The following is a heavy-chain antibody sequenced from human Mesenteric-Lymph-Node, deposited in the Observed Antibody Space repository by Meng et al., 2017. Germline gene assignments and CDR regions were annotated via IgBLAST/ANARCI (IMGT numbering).Heavy chain of an antibody. V-gene: IGHV3-23*01. J-gene: IGHJ3*02. CDR3: AKVVTSGSYSRVLDAFDI. CDR1: GITFSSYA. Sequence: GESLKISCAASGITFSSYAMSWVRQAPGKGLEWVSGISDSGGTTYDADSVKGRFTISRDNSKKMLYLQMNSLRAEDTAVYYCAKVVTSGSYSRVLDAFDIWGQGTMVTVSS. D-gene: IGHD3-10*01. CDR2: ISDSGGTT.